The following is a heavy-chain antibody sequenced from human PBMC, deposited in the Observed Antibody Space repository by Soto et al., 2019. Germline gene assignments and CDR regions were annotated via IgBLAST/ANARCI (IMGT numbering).Heavy chain of an antibody. Sequence: EIELLESGGGLVQPGGSLRLSCAASGFTFTTYAMGWVRQAPGKGLELVSSISGGGAGTFYAYSVKGRFTISRDNAKKLVYLQMNGLRADDTAVYYCAKEALTVAGNNFDSWGQGTLVTVSS. CDR3: AKEALTVAGNNFDS. CDR1: GFTFTTYA. V-gene: IGHV3-23*01. CDR2: ISGGGAGT. J-gene: IGHJ4*02. D-gene: IGHD6-19*01.